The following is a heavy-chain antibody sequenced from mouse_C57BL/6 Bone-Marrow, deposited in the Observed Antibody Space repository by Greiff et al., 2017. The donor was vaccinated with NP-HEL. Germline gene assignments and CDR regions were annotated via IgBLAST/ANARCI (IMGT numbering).Heavy chain of an antibody. CDR3: ARRTVYYYFDY. CDR1: GFTFTDYY. CDR2: IRNKANGYTT. J-gene: IGHJ2*01. D-gene: IGHD1-1*01. V-gene: IGHV7-3*01. Sequence: DVHLVESGGGLVQPGGSLSLSCAASGFTFTDYYMSWVRQPPGKALEWLGFIRNKANGYTTEYSASVKGRFTISRDNSQSILYLQMNALRAEDSATYYCARRTVYYYFDYWGQGTTLTVSS.